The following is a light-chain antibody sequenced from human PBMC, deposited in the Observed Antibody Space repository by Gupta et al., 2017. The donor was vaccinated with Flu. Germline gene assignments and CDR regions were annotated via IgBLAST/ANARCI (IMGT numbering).Light chain of an antibody. J-gene: IGKJ5*01. CDR2: SAS. CDR3: QQLKSYPIT. V-gene: IGKV1-9*01. CDR1: QRISSY. Sequence: DIQLTESPSFLSASIGDRVTITCRASQRISSYLVWYQQKPGKAPKLLIYSASTLQSAVPSRFSGSGSGAEFTLAISSLQAEDFATYYCQQLKSYPITFGQGTRLEIK.